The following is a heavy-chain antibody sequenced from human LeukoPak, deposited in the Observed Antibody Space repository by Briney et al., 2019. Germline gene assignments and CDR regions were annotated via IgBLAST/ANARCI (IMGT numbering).Heavy chain of an antibody. CDR1: GFTFSSYA. CDR3: ARAGTYRQIDY. Sequence: PGGSLRLSCAASGFTFSSYAMSWVRQAPGKGLEWVAVISYDGSNKYYADSVKGRFTISRDNSKNTLYLQMNSLRAGDTAVYYCARAGTYRQIDYWGQGTLVTVSS. D-gene: IGHD6-13*01. V-gene: IGHV3-30*04. CDR2: ISYDGSNK. J-gene: IGHJ4*02.